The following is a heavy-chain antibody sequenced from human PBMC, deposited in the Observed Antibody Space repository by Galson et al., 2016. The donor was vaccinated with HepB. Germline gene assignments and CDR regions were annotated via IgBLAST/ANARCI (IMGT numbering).Heavy chain of an antibody. CDR3: ARGRPDCTNGVCYFSDFDH. J-gene: IGHJ4*02. D-gene: IGHD2-8*01. Sequence: SVKVSCKASGYTFISYVIHWVRQAPGQRLEWMGWINTGNGNTEYSQKFQGRVTLTRDTSASTAYMELSSLRSEDTAVYYCARGRPDCTNGVCYFSDFDHWGQGILVTVSS. CDR1: GYTFISYV. V-gene: IGHV1-3*04. CDR2: INTGNGNT.